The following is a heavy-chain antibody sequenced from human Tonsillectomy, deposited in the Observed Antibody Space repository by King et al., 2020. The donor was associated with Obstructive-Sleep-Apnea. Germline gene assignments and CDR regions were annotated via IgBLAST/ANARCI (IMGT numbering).Heavy chain of an antibody. Sequence: VQLQESGPGLVKPSETLSLTCTVSGGSVSSGSYYWSWIRQPPGKVLEWIGCIYYSGSTNYNPSLKSRFTISVDTSKNQFSLTLSSVTAADTAVYYCARERALELREEWFDPWGQGTLVTVSS. V-gene: IGHV4-61*01. D-gene: IGHD1-7*01. CDR1: GGSVSSGSYY. CDR2: IYYSGST. J-gene: IGHJ5*02. CDR3: ARERALELREEWFDP.